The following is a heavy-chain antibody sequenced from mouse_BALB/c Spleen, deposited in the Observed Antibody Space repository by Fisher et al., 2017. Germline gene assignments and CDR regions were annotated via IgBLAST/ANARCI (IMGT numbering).Heavy chain of an antibody. Sequence: RFTISRDNAKNTLYLQMSSLKSEDTAMYYCATLLRLLYAMDYWGQGTSVTVSS. CDR3: ATLLRLLYAMDY. D-gene: IGHD1-2*01. J-gene: IGHJ4*01. V-gene: IGHV5-12-2*01.